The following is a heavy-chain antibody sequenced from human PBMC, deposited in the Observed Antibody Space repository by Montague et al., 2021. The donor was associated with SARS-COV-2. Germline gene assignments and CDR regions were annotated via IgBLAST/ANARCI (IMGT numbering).Heavy chain of an antibody. V-gene: IGHV4-39*01. CDR3: ARQLPSYCATNKCYPYYLDG. Sequence: SETLSLTCTVSGGSISSPDYYWGWIRPSPGKELVWIGSISYTGRTYYNPSLRSRVSFSMDTSKNHFSLSLSSATVADTAVYSCARQLPSYCATNKCYPYYLDGWGQGALVTVSS. D-gene: IGHD2-8*01. CDR2: ISYTGRT. J-gene: IGHJ4*02. CDR1: GGSISSPDYY.